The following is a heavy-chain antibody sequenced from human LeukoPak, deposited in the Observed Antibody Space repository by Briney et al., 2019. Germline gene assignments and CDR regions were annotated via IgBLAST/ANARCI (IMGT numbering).Heavy chain of an antibody. CDR3: ARPPALYYYGSGSPDDAFDI. Sequence: GESLKISCKGSGYSFTSYWIGWVRQMPGKGLEWMGIIYPGDSDTRYSPSFQGQVTISADKSISTAYLQWGSLKASDTAMYYCARPPALYYYGSGSPDDAFDIWGQGTMVTVSS. CDR1: GYSFTSYW. D-gene: IGHD3-10*01. J-gene: IGHJ3*02. CDR2: IYPGDSDT. V-gene: IGHV5-51*01.